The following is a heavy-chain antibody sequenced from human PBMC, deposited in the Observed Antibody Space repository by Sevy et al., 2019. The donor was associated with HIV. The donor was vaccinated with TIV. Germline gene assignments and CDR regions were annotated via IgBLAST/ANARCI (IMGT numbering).Heavy chain of an antibody. J-gene: IGHJ1*01. V-gene: IGHV4-34*01. CDR3: ARANAAAAGTTEYFQH. Sequence: SETLSLTCAVYGGSFSGYYWCWIRQPPGKGLEWIGEINHSGSTNYNPSLKSRVTISVDTSKNQFSLKLSSVTAADTAVYYCARANAAAAGTTEYFQHWGQSTLVTVSS. CDR2: INHSGST. CDR1: GGSFSGYY. D-gene: IGHD6-13*01.